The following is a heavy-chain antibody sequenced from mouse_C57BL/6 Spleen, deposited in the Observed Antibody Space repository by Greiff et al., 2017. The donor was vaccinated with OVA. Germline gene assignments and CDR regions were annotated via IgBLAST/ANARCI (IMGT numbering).Heavy chain of an antibody. CDR3: TRERGYDYDDGSWFAY. J-gene: IGHJ3*01. CDR1: GFTFSSYA. V-gene: IGHV5-9-1*02. CDR2: ISSGGDYI. Sequence: EVNLVESGEGLVKPGGSLKLSCAASGFTFSSYAMSWVRQTPEKRLEWVAYISSGGDYIYYADTVKGRFTISRDNARNTLYLQMSSLKSEDTAMYYCTRERGYDYDDGSWFAYWGQGTLVTVSA. D-gene: IGHD2-4*01.